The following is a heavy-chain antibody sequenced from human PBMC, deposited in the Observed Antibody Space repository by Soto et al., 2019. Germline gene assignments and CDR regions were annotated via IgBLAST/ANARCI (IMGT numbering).Heavy chain of an antibody. Sequence: PGGSLRLSCAPSGFTFSSYAMSWVRQAPGKGLEWVSAISSSGVSTYHADSVKGRFAISRDNSKNTLYLQMNILRAEDTAVYFCAKRIYNTPQSDGYPMEVWGPGTTVTVSS. CDR1: GFTFSSYA. D-gene: IGHD2-15*01. CDR3: AKRIYNTPQSDGYPMEV. J-gene: IGHJ6*01. V-gene: IGHV3-23*01. CDR2: ISSSGVST.